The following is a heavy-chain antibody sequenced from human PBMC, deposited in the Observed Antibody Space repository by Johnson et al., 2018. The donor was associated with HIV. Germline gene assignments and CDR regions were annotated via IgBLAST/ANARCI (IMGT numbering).Heavy chain of an antibody. CDR2: ISSSGSTI. CDR1: GFTFSNAW. J-gene: IGHJ3*02. V-gene: IGHV3-11*04. Sequence: QMLLVESGGGLVKPGGSLRLSCAASGFTFSNAWMTWVRQAPGKGLEWVSYISSSGSTIYYADSVKGRFTISRDNAKNSLYLQMNSLRAEDTAVYYCAREYEAFDSWGQGTMVTVSS. CDR3: AREYEAFDS.